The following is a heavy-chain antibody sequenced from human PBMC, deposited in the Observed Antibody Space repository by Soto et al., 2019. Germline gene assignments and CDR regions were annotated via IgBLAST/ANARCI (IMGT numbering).Heavy chain of an antibody. CDR3: ARHDDSSGHFTDFEY. CDR1: GFTFKTYP. D-gene: IGHD3-22*01. CDR2: IGGGGFDT. V-gene: IGHV3-23*01. J-gene: IGHJ4*02. Sequence: PGGSLRLSCAASGFTFKTYPMGWVRQTPGKGLEWVSAIGGGGFDTYYADSVKGRFTISRDNSKNTLYLQTNRLRAEDTAVYYCARHDDSSGHFTDFEYWGQGTLVTVSS.